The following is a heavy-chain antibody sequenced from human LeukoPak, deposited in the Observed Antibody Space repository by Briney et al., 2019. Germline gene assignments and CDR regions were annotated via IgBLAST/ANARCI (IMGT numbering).Heavy chain of an antibody. J-gene: IGHJ6*04. Sequence: PGGSLRLSCAASGFTFSRYVMSWVRQAPGKGLEWVSSISSSSTYIYYADSVKGRFTISRDNAENSLYLQMNSLRAEDTAVYYCARGYYYGLDVWGKGTTVIVSS. CDR3: ARGYYYGLDV. D-gene: IGHD1-14*01. CDR2: ISSSSTYI. CDR1: GFTFSRYV. V-gene: IGHV3-21*01.